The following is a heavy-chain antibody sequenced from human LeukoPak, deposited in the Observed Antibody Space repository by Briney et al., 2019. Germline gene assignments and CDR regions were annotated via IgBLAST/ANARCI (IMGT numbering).Heavy chain of an antibody. J-gene: IGHJ4*02. CDR2: IIPIFGTA. D-gene: IGHD3-9*01. CDR3: ARDNPDILTD. CDR1: GGTFSSYA. V-gene: IGHV1-69*05. Sequence: ASVKVSCKXSGGTFSSYAISWVRQAPGQGLERMGRIIPIFGTANYAQKFQGRVTITTDESTSTAYMELSSLRSEDTAVYYCARDNPDILTDWGQGTLVTVSS.